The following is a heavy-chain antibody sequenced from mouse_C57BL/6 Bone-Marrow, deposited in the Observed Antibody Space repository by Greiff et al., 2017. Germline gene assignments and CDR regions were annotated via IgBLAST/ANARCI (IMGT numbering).Heavy chain of an antibody. CDR3: ARDEVFYYYGSSYPWDIDV. CDR2: IYPGSGST. J-gene: IGHJ1*03. V-gene: IGHV1-55*01. CDR1: GYTFTSYW. D-gene: IGHD1-1*01. Sequence: QVQLQQPGAELVKPGASVKMSCKASGYTFTSYWITWVKQRPGQGLEWIGDIYPGSGSTNYNEKFKSKATLTVDTSSSTAYMQLSSLTSDDSAVYYCARDEVFYYYGSSYPWDIDVWGTGTTVTVSS.